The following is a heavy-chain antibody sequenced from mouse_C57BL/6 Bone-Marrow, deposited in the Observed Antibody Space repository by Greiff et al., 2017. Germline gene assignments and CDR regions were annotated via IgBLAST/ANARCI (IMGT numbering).Heavy chain of an antibody. CDR3: ARQGLWYAMDY. V-gene: IGHV5-15*01. J-gene: IGHJ4*01. CDR1: GFTFSDYG. Sequence: EVKLQESGGGLVQPGGSLKLSCAASGFTFSDYGMAWVGQAPRKGPEWVAFISNLAYSIYYADTVTGRFTISRENAKNTLYLEMSSLRSEDTAMYYCARQGLWYAMDYWGQGTSVTVSS. CDR2: ISNLAYSI. D-gene: IGHD1-1*02.